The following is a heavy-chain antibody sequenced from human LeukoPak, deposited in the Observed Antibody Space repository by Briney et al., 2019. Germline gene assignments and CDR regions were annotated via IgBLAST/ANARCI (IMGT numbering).Heavy chain of an antibody. V-gene: IGHV1-18*01. CDR1: GYTFTSYG. D-gene: IGHD2-2*01. Sequence: TSVKVSCKASGYTFTSYGISWVRQAPGQGLEWMGWISAYNGNTNYAQKLQGRVTMTTDTSTSTAYMELRSLRSDDTAVYYCARASTSPWYFDYWGQGTLVTVSS. CDR2: ISAYNGNT. CDR3: ARASTSPWYFDY. J-gene: IGHJ4*02.